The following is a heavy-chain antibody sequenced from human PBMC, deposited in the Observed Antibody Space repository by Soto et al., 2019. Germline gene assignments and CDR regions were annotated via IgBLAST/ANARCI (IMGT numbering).Heavy chain of an antibody. J-gene: IGHJ4*02. Sequence: GESLKISCKCSGYTFMCYWIAWVRQMPGKGLEWMGIIYPGDSDTKYSPSFQGQVTISVDKSISTAYLQWSSLKASDTAIYYCARKSDQYYYDTGGYYYFWGQGTQVTVSS. CDR1: GYTFMCYW. CDR3: ARKSDQYYYDTGGYYYF. V-gene: IGHV5-51*01. D-gene: IGHD3-22*01. CDR2: IYPGDSDT.